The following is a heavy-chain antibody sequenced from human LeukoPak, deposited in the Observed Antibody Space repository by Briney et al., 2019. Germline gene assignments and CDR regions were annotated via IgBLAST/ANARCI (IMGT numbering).Heavy chain of an antibody. CDR2: INSNSGGS. D-gene: IGHD1-14*01. V-gene: IGHV1-2*02. J-gene: IGHJ6*03. Sequence: ASVKVSCKASGYTFTGYYMHWVRQAPGQGLEWMGWINSNSGGSNYAQKFQGRVTMTRDTSISTAYMELSRLRSDDTAVYYCAREREHNVAPLYMDVWGKGTTVTVSS. CDR1: GYTFTGYY. CDR3: AREREHNVAPLYMDV.